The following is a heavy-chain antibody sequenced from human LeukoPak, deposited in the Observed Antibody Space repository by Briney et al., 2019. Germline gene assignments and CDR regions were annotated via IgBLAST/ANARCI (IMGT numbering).Heavy chain of an antibody. J-gene: IGHJ4*02. V-gene: IGHV3-48*03. CDR3: ARDRYCSTTSCSPTGLAY. CDR1: GFSFSSYE. D-gene: IGHD2-2*01. CDR2: ISFSGNSI. Sequence: PGGSLRLSCAASGFSFSSYEMNWVRQAPGKGLEWVSCISFSGNSIYYADSVKGRFTISRDNAKNSLYLQMNSLRAEDTAVYYCARDRYCSTTSCSPTGLAYWGQGTLVTVSS.